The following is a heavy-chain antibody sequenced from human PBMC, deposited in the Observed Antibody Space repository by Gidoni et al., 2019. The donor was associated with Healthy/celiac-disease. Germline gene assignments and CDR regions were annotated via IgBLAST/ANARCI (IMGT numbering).Heavy chain of an antibody. J-gene: IGHJ5*02. Sequence: IIPIFGTANYAQKFQGRVTITADESTSTAYMELSSLRSEDTAVYYCARDARGRNYVVNWFDPWGQGTLVTVSS. V-gene: IGHV1-69*01. CDR2: IIPIFGTA. D-gene: IGHD1-7*01. CDR3: ARDARGRNYVVNWFDP.